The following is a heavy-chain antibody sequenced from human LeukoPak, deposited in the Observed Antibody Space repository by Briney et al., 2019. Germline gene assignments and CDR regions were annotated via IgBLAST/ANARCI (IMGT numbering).Heavy chain of an antibody. CDR1: GGSFSGYY. J-gene: IGHJ5*02. CDR2: INHSGST. CDR3: ARVVGGSWGLNWFDP. Sequence: PSETLSLTCAVYGGSFSGYYWSWIRQPPGKGLEWIGEINHSGSTNYNPSLKSRVTISVDTSKNQFSLKLSSVTAADTAVYYCARVVGGSWGLNWFDPWGQGTLVTVSS. D-gene: IGHD2-15*01. V-gene: IGHV4-34*01.